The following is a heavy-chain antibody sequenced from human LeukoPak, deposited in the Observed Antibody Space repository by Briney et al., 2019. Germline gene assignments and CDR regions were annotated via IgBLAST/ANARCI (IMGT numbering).Heavy chain of an antibody. Sequence: PGGSLRLSCSAFGFTLSHYWMTWVRQAPGKGLEWVASIKEDGSEKSYVDSVKGRFTISRDNAKNSLYLQMNSLGAEDTAVYYCVRGGSYTFDHWAQGILVTVSS. J-gene: IGHJ5*02. CDR1: GFTLSHYW. CDR2: IKEDGSEK. D-gene: IGHD1-26*01. CDR3: VRGGSYTFDH. V-gene: IGHV3-7*01.